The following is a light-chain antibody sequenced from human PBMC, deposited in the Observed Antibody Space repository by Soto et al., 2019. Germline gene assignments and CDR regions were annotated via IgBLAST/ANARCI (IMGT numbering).Light chain of an antibody. CDR3: QQRSNWPT. J-gene: IGKJ5*01. CDR2: DAS. V-gene: IGKV3-11*01. Sequence: EIVLTQSPATLSLSPGERATLSCRASQSVSSYLAWYQQKPGQAPRLLIYDASNRATGIPARFSGGGSGTDFTLTISSLEPEDFAVYYCQQRSNWPTCDQGTRLEI. CDR1: QSVSSY.